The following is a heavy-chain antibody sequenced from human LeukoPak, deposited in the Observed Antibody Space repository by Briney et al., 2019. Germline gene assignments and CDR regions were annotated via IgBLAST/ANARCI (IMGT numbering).Heavy chain of an antibody. J-gene: IGHJ4*02. CDR1: GFTFSSYW. Sequence: GGSLRLSCAASGFTFSSYWMSWVRQAPGKGLEWVANIKQDGSEKYYVDSVKGRFTILRDDAKSSLYLQMNSLRAEDTAVYYCARDHLYYDISGPRFDYRGQGTRVTVSS. V-gene: IGHV3-7*01. CDR3: ARDHLYYDISGPRFDY. D-gene: IGHD3-9*01. CDR2: IKQDGSEK.